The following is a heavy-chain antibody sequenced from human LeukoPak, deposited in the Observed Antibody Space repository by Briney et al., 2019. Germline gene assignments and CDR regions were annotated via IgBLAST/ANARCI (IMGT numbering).Heavy chain of an antibody. CDR3: ARDPMVDEQRTYYYYYMDV. Sequence: EGSLRLSCAASGFTFSSYAMHWVRQAPGKGLEYVSAISSNGGSTYYANSVKGRFTISRDNSKNTLYLQMGSLRAEDMAVYYCARDPMVDEQRTYYYYYMDVWGKGTTVTVSS. CDR2: ISSNGGST. D-gene: IGHD6-25*01. CDR1: GFTFSSYA. V-gene: IGHV3-64*01. J-gene: IGHJ6*03.